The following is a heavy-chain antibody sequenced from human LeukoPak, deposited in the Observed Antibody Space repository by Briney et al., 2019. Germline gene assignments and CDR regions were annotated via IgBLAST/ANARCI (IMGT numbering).Heavy chain of an antibody. CDR1: GYTFTGYY. CDR2: INPNSGGT. D-gene: IGHD3-22*01. Sequence: ASVKVSCTASGYTFTGYYMHWVRQAPGQGLEWMGRINPNSGGTNYAQKFQGRVTMTRDTSISTAYMELSRLRSDDTAVYYCARESKSSYYYDSSGYYNFDYWGQGTLVTVSS. J-gene: IGHJ4*02. V-gene: IGHV1-2*06. CDR3: ARESKSSYYYDSSGYYNFDY.